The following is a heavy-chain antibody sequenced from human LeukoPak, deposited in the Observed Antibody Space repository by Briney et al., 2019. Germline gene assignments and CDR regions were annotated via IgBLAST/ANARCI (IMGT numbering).Heavy chain of an antibody. J-gene: IGHJ4*02. CDR3: ARDWGAYYHFFDY. Sequence: GGSLRLSCEASGFSMSVYWMSWVRQAPGKGLEWVGNIKQDGSERNYVDSVKGRFTISRDNAKKSLYLQMYSLRAEDTAVYYCARDWGAYYHFFDYWGQGTLVTVSS. D-gene: IGHD3-22*01. V-gene: IGHV3-7*01. CDR2: IKQDGSER. CDR1: GFSMSVYW.